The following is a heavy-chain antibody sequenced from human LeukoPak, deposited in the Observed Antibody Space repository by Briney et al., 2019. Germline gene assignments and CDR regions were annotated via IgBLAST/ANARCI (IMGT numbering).Heavy chain of an antibody. CDR1: GFTLNSHW. Sequence: GGSLRLSCKASGFTLNSHWMDWVRQAPGKGLEWVASIRQNGYEKYYVDSVKGRFIISRDNAKNSLYLQMNSLRAEDTAVYYCARRSRYCSGGKCYFYYYMDVWGKGTTVTVSS. CDR3: ARRSRYCSGGKCYFYYYMDV. J-gene: IGHJ6*03. D-gene: IGHD2-15*01. V-gene: IGHV3-7*01. CDR2: IRQNGYEK.